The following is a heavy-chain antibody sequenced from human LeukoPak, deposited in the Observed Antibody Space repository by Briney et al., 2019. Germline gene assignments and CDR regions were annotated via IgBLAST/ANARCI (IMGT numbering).Heavy chain of an antibody. D-gene: IGHD1-26*01. J-gene: IGHJ3*02. CDR1: GFTFSSYS. V-gene: IGHV3-21*04. Sequence: GGSLRLSCAASGFTFSSYSMNWVRQAPGKGLEWVSSISSSSSYIYYADSVKGRFTISGDNAKNSLYLQMNSLKASDTAMYYCARRRGRYSGDAFDIWGQGTMVTVSS. CDR2: ISSSSSYI. CDR3: ARRRGRYSGDAFDI.